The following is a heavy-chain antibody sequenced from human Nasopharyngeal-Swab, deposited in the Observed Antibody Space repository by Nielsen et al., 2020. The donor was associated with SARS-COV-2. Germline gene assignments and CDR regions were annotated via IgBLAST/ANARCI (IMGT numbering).Heavy chain of an antibody. CDR3: ARAFPGSSGWYPFDY. CDR1: GFTFSGYS. CDR2: ISSSGSTI. J-gene: IGHJ4*02. Sequence: GGSLRLSCAASGFTFSGYSMNWVRQAPGKGLEWVSYISSSGSTIYYADSVKGRFTISRDNAKNSLYLQMNSLRAEDTAVYYCARAFPGSSGWYPFDYWGQGTLVTVSS. D-gene: IGHD6-19*01. V-gene: IGHV3-48*04.